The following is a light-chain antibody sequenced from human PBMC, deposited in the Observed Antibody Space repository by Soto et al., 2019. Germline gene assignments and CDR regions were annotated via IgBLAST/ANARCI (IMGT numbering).Light chain of an antibody. CDR3: QQYNNWPRT. V-gene: IGKV3-15*01. CDR1: QSVRST. Sequence: DIVLTQSPGTLSLSPGERATLSCRASQSVRSTSLAWYQQKPGQAPRLLIYGASSRATGIPARFSGSGSGTEFTLTIGSLQSEDFALYYCQQYNNWPRTFGQGTKVDIK. CDR2: GAS. J-gene: IGKJ1*01.